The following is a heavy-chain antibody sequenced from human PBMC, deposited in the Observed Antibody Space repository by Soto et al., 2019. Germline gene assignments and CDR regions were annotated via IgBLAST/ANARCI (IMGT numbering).Heavy chain of an antibody. V-gene: IGHV4-30-4*01. CDR2: IYYSGST. Sequence: SETLSLTCTVSGGSISSGDYYWSWIRQPPGKGLEWIGYIYYSGSTYYNTSLKSRVTISVDTSKNQFSLKLSSVTAAETAVYYCASRITMVRGVTTLDDYWGQGTLVTVSS. CDR1: GGSISSGDYY. CDR3: ASRITMVRGVTTLDDY. D-gene: IGHD3-10*01. J-gene: IGHJ4*02.